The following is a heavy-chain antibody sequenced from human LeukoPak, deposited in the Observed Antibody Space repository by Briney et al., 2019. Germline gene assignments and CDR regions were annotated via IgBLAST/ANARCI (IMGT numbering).Heavy chain of an antibody. Sequence: GGSLRLSCAASGFTFSSYSMNWVRQAPGKGLEWVSSMSGSGSSTDYADSVKGRFTISRDNSKNTLYLQMNSLRAEDTALYYCAKDAQGLVRGGIYFDFWGQGSLVTVSS. CDR1: GFTFSSYS. D-gene: IGHD6-19*01. CDR3: AKDAQGLVRGGIYFDF. J-gene: IGHJ4*02. V-gene: IGHV3-23*01. CDR2: MSGSGSST.